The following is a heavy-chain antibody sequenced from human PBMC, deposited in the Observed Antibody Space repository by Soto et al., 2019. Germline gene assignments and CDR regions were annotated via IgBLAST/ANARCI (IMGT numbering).Heavy chain of an antibody. Sequence: QVQLVQSGAEVKKPGSLVKVSCKASGGTFSSYAISWVRQAPGQGLEWMGEIIPIFGTANYAQKFQGRVTITADESTSPAYIELSSLRSKDTAVYYCARDRGPSSGYYPYWFDPWGQGTLVTVSS. CDR2: IIPIFGTA. CDR3: ARDRGPSSGYYPYWFDP. D-gene: IGHD3-22*01. V-gene: IGHV1-69*12. CDR1: GGTFSSYA. J-gene: IGHJ5*02.